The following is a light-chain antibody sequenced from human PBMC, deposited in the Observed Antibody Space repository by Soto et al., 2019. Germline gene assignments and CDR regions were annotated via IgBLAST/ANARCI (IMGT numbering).Light chain of an antibody. Sequence: QSVLTQPRSVSGSPGQSVTISCTGTSSDVGGYKYVSWYQQHPGKAPKLMLYDVNKRPSGVPDRFSGSKSGNTASLTISGLQTEDEADYYCCSYAGSYTEVFGGGTKLTVL. V-gene: IGLV2-11*01. CDR3: CSYAGSYTEV. CDR1: SSDVGGYKY. J-gene: IGLJ3*02. CDR2: DVN.